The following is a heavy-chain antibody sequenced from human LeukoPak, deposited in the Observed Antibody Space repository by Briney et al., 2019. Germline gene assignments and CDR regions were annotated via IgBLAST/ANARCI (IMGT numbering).Heavy chain of an antibody. Sequence: ASVKVSCKASGYTFTSYDINWVRQATGQGLEWMGWMNPNSGNTGYAQKFQGRVTMTRNTSISTAYMELSSLRSEDTAVYYCARAWEKRHYYYMDVWGKGTTVTVSS. J-gene: IGHJ6*03. V-gene: IGHV1-8*01. CDR1: GYTFTSYD. D-gene: IGHD1-26*01. CDR3: ARAWEKRHYYYMDV. CDR2: MNPNSGNT.